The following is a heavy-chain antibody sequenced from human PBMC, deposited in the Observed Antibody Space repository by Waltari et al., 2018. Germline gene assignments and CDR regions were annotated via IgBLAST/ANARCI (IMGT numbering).Heavy chain of an antibody. D-gene: IGHD3-10*01. V-gene: IGHV1-69-2*01. Sequence: EVQLVQSGADVKKPGATVKISCKVSGYTFTDYYMHWVQQAPGKGLEWMGLVDPEDGETIYAEKFQGRVTITADTSTDTAYMELSSLRSEDTAVYYCATAGGYYGSGSYYNAPDYWGQGTLVTVSS. CDR3: ATAGGYYGSGSYYNAPDY. J-gene: IGHJ4*02. CDR1: GYTFTDYY. CDR2: VDPEDGET.